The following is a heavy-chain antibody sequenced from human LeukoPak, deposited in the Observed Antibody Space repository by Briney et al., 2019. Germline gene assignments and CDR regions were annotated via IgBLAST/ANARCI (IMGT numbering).Heavy chain of an antibody. CDR3: ARGSKDCGGDCYSGPNWFDP. CDR1: GYTFTGYY. J-gene: IGHJ5*02. V-gene: IGHV1-2*06. D-gene: IGHD2-21*01. CDR2: INPNSGGT. Sequence: ASVKVSCKASGYTFTGYYMHWVRQAPGQGLEWMGRINPNSGGTNYAQKFQGRVTMTRDTSISTAYMELSRLRSDDTAVYYCARGSKDCGGDCYSGPNWFDPWGQGTLVTVSS.